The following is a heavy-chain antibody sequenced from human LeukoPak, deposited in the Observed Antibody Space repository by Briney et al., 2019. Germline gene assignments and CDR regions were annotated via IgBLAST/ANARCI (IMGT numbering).Heavy chain of an antibody. J-gene: IGHJ3*02. CDR1: GYTFTSYD. D-gene: IGHD4-23*01. CDR3: ARGTTVVTPGAFDI. V-gene: IGHV1-8*01. Sequence: ASVKVSCKASGYTFTSYDINWVRQATGQGLEWMGWMNPNSGNTGYAQKFQGRVTMTRNTSISTAYMELSSLRSEDTAVYYCARGTTVVTPGAFDIWGQGTMVTVSS. CDR2: MNPNSGNT.